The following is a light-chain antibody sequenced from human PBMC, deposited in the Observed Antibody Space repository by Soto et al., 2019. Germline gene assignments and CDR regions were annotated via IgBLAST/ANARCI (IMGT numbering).Light chain of an antibody. Sequence: DIQMTQSPSTLSASVGDRVTITCRASQSISSWLAWYQQKPGKAPKLLIYKASSLESGVPSRFSGSGSGTELTLNVSSLQPDDFATYYGQQYNSYWTFGQGTKVEIK. CDR1: QSISSW. V-gene: IGKV1-5*03. J-gene: IGKJ1*01. CDR2: KAS. CDR3: QQYNSYWT.